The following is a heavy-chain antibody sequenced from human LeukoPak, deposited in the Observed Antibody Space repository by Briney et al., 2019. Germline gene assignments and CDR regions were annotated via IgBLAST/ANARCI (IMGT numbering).Heavy chain of an antibody. V-gene: IGHV4-4*07. Sequence: SETLYLTCTVSGGSISSYYWSWIRQPAGKGLEWIGRIYTSGSTNYNPSLKSRVTMSVDTSKNQFSLKLSSVTAADTAVYYCARAHYYDSSGWFNPWGQGTLVTVSS. CDR3: ARAHYYDSSGWFNP. CDR1: GGSISSYY. D-gene: IGHD3-22*01. J-gene: IGHJ5*02. CDR2: IYTSGST.